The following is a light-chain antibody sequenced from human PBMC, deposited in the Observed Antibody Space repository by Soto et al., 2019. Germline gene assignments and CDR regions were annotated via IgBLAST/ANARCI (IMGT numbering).Light chain of an antibody. CDR1: QSVTSL. CDR3: QQRANWPLT. Sequence: EIVMTQSPATLSVSPGERATLSCRASQSVTSLLGWYHQKPGQAPRLLICDASYRATGIPARFSGSGSGTDFTLTISSLEPDDFGVYYCQQRANWPLTFGGGTKVDIK. V-gene: IGKV3-11*01. J-gene: IGKJ4*01. CDR2: DAS.